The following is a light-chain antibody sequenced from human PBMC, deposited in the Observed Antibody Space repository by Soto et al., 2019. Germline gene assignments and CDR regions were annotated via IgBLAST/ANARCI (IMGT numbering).Light chain of an antibody. V-gene: IGLV2-23*02. J-gene: IGLJ1*01. CDR3: CSYAGGGTFYV. Sequence: QSALTQPASVSGSPGQSITISCTGTSSDVGTYNLVSWYQQYPGKAPTLMIYEVTKRPSGVSNRFSASKSGNTASLTISGLQAEDEADYYCCSYAGGGTFYVFGTGTKLTVL. CDR2: EVT. CDR1: SSDVGTYNL.